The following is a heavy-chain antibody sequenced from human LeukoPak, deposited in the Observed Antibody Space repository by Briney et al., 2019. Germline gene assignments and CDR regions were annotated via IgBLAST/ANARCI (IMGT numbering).Heavy chain of an antibody. Sequence: PGGSLRLSCAASGFTFSKYWMLWVRQAPGKGLESVSRINIDGTVTTYADSVKGRFTVSRGNADNTMFLQMNSVRDEDTAVYYCATKQWLAPPPDSWGQGTPVTVSS. CDR1: GFTFSKYW. V-gene: IGHV3-74*01. CDR2: INIDGTVT. J-gene: IGHJ4*02. D-gene: IGHD6-19*01. CDR3: ATKQWLAPPPDS.